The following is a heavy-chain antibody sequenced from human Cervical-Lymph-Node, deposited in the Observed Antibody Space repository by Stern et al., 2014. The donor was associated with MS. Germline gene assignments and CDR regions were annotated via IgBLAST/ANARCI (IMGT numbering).Heavy chain of an antibody. J-gene: IGHJ6*02. D-gene: IGHD1-1*01. CDR1: GDNFTSYH. Sequence: QVQLVESGAEVKKPGASVKVSCKASGDNFTSYHIHWERQAPGQGLEWVGIMNPTDGRANYAQKFQGRVTMTRQPSTTKEHIAGSSLRPEDTALYYCARDVMYDIENYYYYGLDVWGQGTTVTVSS. V-gene: IGHV1-46*01. CDR3: ARDVMYDIENYYYYGLDV. CDR2: MNPTDGRA.